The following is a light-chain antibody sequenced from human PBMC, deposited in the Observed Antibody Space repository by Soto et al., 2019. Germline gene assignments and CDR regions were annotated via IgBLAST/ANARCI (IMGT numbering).Light chain of an antibody. CDR1: QSVSSY. V-gene: IGKV3-11*01. Sequence: EIVLTPSPATLSLSPGDSATLSCRASQSVSSYLAWYQQKPGQAPRLLIYDASNSATGVPARFSGSGAGTDFTLTISSLEPEDFAVYYCQQRSKWPLTFGGGTKVEIK. CDR2: DAS. CDR3: QQRSKWPLT. J-gene: IGKJ4*01.